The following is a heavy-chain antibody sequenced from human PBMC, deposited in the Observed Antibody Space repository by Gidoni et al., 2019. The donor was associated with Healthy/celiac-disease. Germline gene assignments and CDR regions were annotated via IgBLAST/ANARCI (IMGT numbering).Heavy chain of an antibody. CDR3: ARDQHKGHSSSWYRRDDAFDI. CDR1: GDSVPSNSAA. D-gene: IGHD6-13*01. J-gene: IGHJ3*02. V-gene: IGHV6-1*01. Sequence: QVQLQQSGPGLVKPSQTLSLTCAISGDSVPSNSAAWNWIRQSPSRGLEWLGRTYYRSKWYNDYAVSVKSRITINPDTSKNQFSLQLNSVTPEDTAVYYCARDQHKGHSSSWYRRDDAFDIWGQGTMVTVSS. CDR2: TYYRSKWYN.